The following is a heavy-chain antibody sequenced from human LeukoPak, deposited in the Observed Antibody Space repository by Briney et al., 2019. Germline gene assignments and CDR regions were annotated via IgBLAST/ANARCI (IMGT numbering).Heavy chain of an antibody. D-gene: IGHD3-22*01. V-gene: IGHV1-69*04. Sequence: GASVKVSCKASGGTFSSYAISWVRQAPGQGLEWMGRIIPILGIANYAQKFQGRVTITADKSTSTAYMELSSLRSEDTAVYYCARDYYDSSGYYYKNDYWGRGTLVTVSS. J-gene: IGHJ4*02. CDR3: ARDYYDSSGYYYKNDY. CDR1: GGTFSSYA. CDR2: IIPILGIA.